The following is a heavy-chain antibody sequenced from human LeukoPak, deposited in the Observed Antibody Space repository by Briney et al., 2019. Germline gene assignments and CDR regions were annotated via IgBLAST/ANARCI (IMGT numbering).Heavy chain of an antibody. CDR2: MNPNSGNT. Sequence: GASVKDSCKASGYTFTSYDINWVRQATGQGLEWMGWMNPNSGNTHYAQKFQGRVTMTTDTSTSTAYMEVRSLRSDDTAVYYCQRITIFGVVIDFDYWGLGTLVTVSS. V-gene: IGHV1-8*01. J-gene: IGHJ4*02. CDR1: GYTFTSYD. D-gene: IGHD3-3*01. CDR3: QRITIFGVVIDFDY.